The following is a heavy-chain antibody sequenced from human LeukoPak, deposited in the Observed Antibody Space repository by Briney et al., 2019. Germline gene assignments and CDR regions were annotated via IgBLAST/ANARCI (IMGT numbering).Heavy chain of an antibody. CDR3: ARGGSSGGYQSGSFDYRVGGSHLGDP. CDR1: GYTYTSNY. Sequence: ASVTLSRNSSGYTYTSNYMYWGRRAPGPGLEWMGIINPTGGSTNYAKKSQGRVTITRDMSTTTDYMDLSSLKSEATAVYYYARGGSSGGYQSGSFDYRVGGSHLGDP. V-gene: IGHV1-46*01. CDR2: INPTGGST. D-gene: IGHD3-16*01. J-gene: IGHJ5*02.